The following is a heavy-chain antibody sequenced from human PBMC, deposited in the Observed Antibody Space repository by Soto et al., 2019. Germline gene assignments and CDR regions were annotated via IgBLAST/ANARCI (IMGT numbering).Heavy chain of an antibody. D-gene: IGHD3-16*02. V-gene: IGHV3-30*18. J-gene: IGHJ4*02. Sequence: GGSLRLSCAASGFTFSSYGMHWVRQAPGKGLEWVAVISYDGSNKYYADSVKGRFTLSRDNSKNTLYLQMNSLRAEDTAVYYCAKDLYYDYVWWSYPFDYWGQGTLVTVSS. CDR1: GFTFSSYG. CDR3: AKDLYYDYVWWSYPFDY. CDR2: ISYDGSNK.